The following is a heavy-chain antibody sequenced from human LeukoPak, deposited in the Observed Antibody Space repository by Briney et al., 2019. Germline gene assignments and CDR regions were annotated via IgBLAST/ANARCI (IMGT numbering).Heavy chain of an antibody. J-gene: IGHJ4*02. CDR3: ARDGLYYYYDSSGYHAFDY. CDR1: GGTFSSYA. CDR2: IIPILGIA. D-gene: IGHD3-22*01. V-gene: IGHV1-69*04. Sequence: GSSVKVSCKASGGTFSSYAISWVRQAPGQGLEWMGRIIPILGIANYAQKFQGRVTITADKSTSTAYMELSSLRSEDTAVYYCARDGLYYYYDSSGYHAFDYWGQGTLVTVSS.